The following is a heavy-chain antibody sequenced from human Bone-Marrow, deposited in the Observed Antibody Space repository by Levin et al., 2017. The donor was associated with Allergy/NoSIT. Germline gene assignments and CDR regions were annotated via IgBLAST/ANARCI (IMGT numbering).Heavy chain of an antibody. CDR2: INFNGIT. D-gene: IGHD1-1*01. Sequence: SETLSLTCAVSGASFSGYFWTWIRQSPGKALEWIGQINFNGITTYNPSLSRRVILSVDPTKKQFSLKLNFLTAADTAVYFCARGGEVPSHYYFDYWGQGTLVTVSS. J-gene: IGHJ4*02. CDR3: ARGGEVPSHYYFDY. V-gene: IGHV4-34*01. CDR1: GASFSGYF.